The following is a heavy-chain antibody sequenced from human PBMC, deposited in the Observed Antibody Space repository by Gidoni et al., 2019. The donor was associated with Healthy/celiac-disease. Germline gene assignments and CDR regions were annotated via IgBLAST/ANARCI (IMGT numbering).Heavy chain of an antibody. V-gene: IGHV1-2*02. Sequence: QVQLVQSGAAVKKPGASVKVSCKASGNNFTGDYMHWVRQAPGQGLEWMGWINPNSGGTNYAQKFQGRVTMTRETSISTAYMELSRLRSDDTAVYYCARDLGMGYGDYPPDYWGQGTLVTVSS. J-gene: IGHJ4*02. CDR3: ARDLGMGYGDYPPDY. D-gene: IGHD4-17*01. CDR1: GNNFTGDY. CDR2: INPNSGGT.